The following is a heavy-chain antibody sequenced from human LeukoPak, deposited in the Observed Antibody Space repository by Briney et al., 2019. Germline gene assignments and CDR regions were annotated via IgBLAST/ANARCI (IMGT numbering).Heavy chain of an antibody. Sequence: SETLSLTCTVSGGSISSYYWSWIRQPPGKGLEWIGYIYYSGSTNYNPSLKSRVTISVDTSKNQFSLKLSSVTAADTAVYYCARMAADFWSGHQGWFDPWGQGTLVTVSS. CDR1: GGSISSYY. J-gene: IGHJ5*02. CDR3: ARMAADFWSGHQGWFDP. V-gene: IGHV4-59*08. CDR2: IYYSGST. D-gene: IGHD3-3*01.